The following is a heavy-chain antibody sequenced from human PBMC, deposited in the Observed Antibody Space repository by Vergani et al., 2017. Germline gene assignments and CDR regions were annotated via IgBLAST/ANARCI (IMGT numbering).Heavy chain of an antibody. V-gene: IGHV3-30-3*01. CDR3: ARDLDVYDSSGSIDY. CDR2: ISYDGSNK. Sequence: QVQLVESGGGVVQPGRSLRLSCAASGFTFSSYAMHWVRPAPGKGLEWVAVISYDGSNKYYADSVKGRFTSSRDNSKNTLYLQMNSLRAEDTAVYYCARDLDVYDSSGSIDYWGQGTLVTVSS. D-gene: IGHD3-22*01. CDR1: GFTFSSYA. J-gene: IGHJ4*02.